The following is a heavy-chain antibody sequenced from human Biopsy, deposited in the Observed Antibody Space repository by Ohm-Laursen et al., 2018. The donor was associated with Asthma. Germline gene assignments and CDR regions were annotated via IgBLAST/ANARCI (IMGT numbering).Heavy chain of an antibody. J-gene: IGHJ4*02. CDR1: GYTVTRYA. D-gene: IGHD3-22*01. CDR2: INTNTGNP. V-gene: IGHV7-4-1*02. Sequence: SVKVSCKVSGYTVTRYAINWVRQAPGQGLEWMGWINTNTGNPTYAQGFTGRFVFSLDTSVNTAHLQISSLKAEDTAAYYCARMISYYHEMRAPFFDYWGQGTLVTVSS. CDR3: ARMISYYHEMRAPFFDY.